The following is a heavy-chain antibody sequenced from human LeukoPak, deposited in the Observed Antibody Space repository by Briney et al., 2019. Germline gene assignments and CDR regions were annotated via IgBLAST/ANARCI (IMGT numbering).Heavy chain of an antibody. D-gene: IGHD6-13*01. CDR3: AREVYSSSWSYYFDY. J-gene: IGHJ4*02. CDR1: GFTFSTYS. V-gene: IGHV3-21*01. Sequence: GGSLRLSCAASGFTFSTYSMNWVRQAPGKGLEWVSSISSSGSYIYYADSVKGRFTISRDNAKNSLYLQMNSLRAEDTAVYYCAREVYSSSWSYYFDYWGQGTLVTVSS. CDR2: ISSSGSYI.